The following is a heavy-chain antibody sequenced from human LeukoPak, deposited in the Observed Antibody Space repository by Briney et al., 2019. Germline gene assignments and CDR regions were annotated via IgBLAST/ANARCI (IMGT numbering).Heavy chain of an antibody. J-gene: IGHJ3*02. Sequence: ASVKVSCKVSGYTLTELSMHWVRQAPGKGLEWMGGFDPEDGETIYAQKFQGRVTMTEDTSTDTAYMELSSLRSEDTAVYYCARDESVAARLGAFDIWGQGTMVTVSS. CDR1: GYTLTELS. CDR3: ARDESVAARLGAFDI. D-gene: IGHD6-6*01. CDR2: FDPEDGET. V-gene: IGHV1-24*01.